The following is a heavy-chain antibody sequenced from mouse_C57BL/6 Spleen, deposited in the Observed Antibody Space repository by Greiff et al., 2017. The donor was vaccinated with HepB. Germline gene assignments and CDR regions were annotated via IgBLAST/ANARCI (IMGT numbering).Heavy chain of an antibody. CDR3: TRDRDSLDY. CDR1: GFTFSSYA. J-gene: IGHJ2*01. Sequence: EVMLLQSGAGLVKPGASLKLSCAASGFTFSSYAMSWVRQRPEKRLEWVAYISSGGGYIYYTDNVKGRFTISRDNARNTLYLQMSSLKSEDTSMYYCTRDRDSLDYWGQGTTLTVSS. V-gene: IGHV5-9-1*02. CDR2: ISSGGGYI. D-gene: IGHD3-3*01.